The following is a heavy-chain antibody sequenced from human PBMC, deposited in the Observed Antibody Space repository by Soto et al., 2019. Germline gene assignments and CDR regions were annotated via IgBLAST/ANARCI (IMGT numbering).Heavy chain of an antibody. CDR3: ANDYYDSSGYYLFDY. CDR2: ISGSGGST. J-gene: IGHJ4*02. D-gene: IGHD3-22*01. CDR1: GFTFSSYA. Sequence: GGSLRLSCAASGFTFSSYAMSWVRQAPGKGLEWVSAISGSGGSTYYADSVKGRFTISRDNSKNTLYLQMNSLRAEDTAVYYCANDYYDSSGYYLFDYWGQGTLVTVSS. V-gene: IGHV3-23*01.